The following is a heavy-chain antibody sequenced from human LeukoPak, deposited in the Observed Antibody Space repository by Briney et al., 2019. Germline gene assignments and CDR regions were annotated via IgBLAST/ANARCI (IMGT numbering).Heavy chain of an antibody. J-gene: IGHJ3*02. D-gene: IGHD5-18*01. CDR3: ARDLDTAMVSAFDI. V-gene: IGHV3-7*01. CDR2: IKQDGSEK. CDR1: GFTFSSYW. Sequence: PGGSLRLSCAASGFTFSSYWMSWVRQAPGKGLEWVANIKQDGSEKYYVDSVKGRFTISRDNAKNSLYLQMNSLRAEDTAVYYCARDLDTAMVSAFDIWGQGTMVTVSS.